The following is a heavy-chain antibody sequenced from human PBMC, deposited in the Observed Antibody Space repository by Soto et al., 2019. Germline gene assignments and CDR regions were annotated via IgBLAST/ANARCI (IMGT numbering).Heavy chain of an antibody. CDR1: GYTFTSYG. D-gene: IGHD3-9*01. V-gene: IGHV1-18*01. Sequence: QVQLVQSGAEVKKPGASVKVSCKASGYTFTSYGISWVRQAPGQGLEWMGWISAYNGNTNYAQKLQGRVTMTTDTPTSPDYRELRRRRFDDTAVYYCARPPFQLRYVDWVRGGSGMDDWGQGTTVTVSS. CDR2: ISAYNGNT. CDR3: ARPPFQLRYVDWVRGGSGMDD. J-gene: IGHJ6*02.